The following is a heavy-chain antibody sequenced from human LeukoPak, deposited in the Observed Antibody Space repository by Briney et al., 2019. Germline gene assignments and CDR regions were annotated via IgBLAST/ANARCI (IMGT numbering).Heavy chain of an antibody. CDR3: VRDRDWGFDY. Sequence: GGSLRLSCAASGFTFSDYYMNWIRQAPGKGLEWVTFIRSDGSSNYYGDSVEGRFTLSRDNFKNTLSLQMNSLRAEDTAVYYCVRDRDWGFDYWGQGTLVTVSS. CDR1: GFTFSDYY. CDR2: IRSDGSSN. D-gene: IGHD3/OR15-3a*01. V-gene: IGHV3-30*02. J-gene: IGHJ4*02.